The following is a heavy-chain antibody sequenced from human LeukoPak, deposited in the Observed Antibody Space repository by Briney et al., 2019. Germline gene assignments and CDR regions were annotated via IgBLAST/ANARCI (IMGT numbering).Heavy chain of an antibody. CDR1: GYTFTSYA. J-gene: IGHJ4*02. D-gene: IGHD6-19*01. CDR3: ARVAVAGTGGDY. V-gene: IGHV1-69*04. CDR2: IIPILGIA. Sequence: ASVKVSCKASGYTFTSYAISWVRQAPGQGLEWMGRIIPILGIANYAQKFQGRVTITADKSTSTAYMELSSLRSEDTAVYYCARVAVAGTGGDYWGQGTLVTVSS.